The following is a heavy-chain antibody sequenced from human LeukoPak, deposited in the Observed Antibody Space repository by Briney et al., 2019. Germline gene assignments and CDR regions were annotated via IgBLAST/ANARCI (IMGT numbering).Heavy chain of an antibody. CDR2: IYSGGST. CDR1: GFTVSSNY. Sequence: GGSLRLSCAASGFTVSSNYMSWVRQAPGKGLEWVSVIYSGGSTYYADSVQGRFTISRDNSKNTLYLRMNSLRAEDTAVYYCAREPPLDYGDHEDFDYWGQGTLVTVSS. CDR3: AREPPLDYGDHEDFDY. D-gene: IGHD4-17*01. V-gene: IGHV3-53*01. J-gene: IGHJ4*02.